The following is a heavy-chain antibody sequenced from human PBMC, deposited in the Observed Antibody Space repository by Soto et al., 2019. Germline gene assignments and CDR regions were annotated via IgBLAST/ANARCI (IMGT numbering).Heavy chain of an antibody. Sequence: EVQLVETGGGLIQPGGSLRLSCAVSGFIISNNFMTWVRQAPGKGLEWVSVIYSAGGTYYADSVKVRFTISRDNSKNTLYLQMDSLRPEDTAVYYCARASYYGAAVDYWGQGTLVTVSS. V-gene: IGHV3-53*02. D-gene: IGHD3-10*01. CDR3: ARASYYGAAVDY. CDR1: GFIISNNF. J-gene: IGHJ4*02. CDR2: IYSAGGT.